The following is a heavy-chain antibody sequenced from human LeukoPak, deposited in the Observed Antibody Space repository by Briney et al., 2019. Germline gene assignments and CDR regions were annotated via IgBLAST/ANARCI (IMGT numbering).Heavy chain of an antibody. CDR3: AKAERVYYDILTGYYSPEY. J-gene: IGHJ4*02. V-gene: IGHV3-23*01. D-gene: IGHD3-9*01. CDR2: ISGSGGST. Sequence: GGSLRLSCAASGFTFSSYAMSWVRQAPGKGLEWVSAISGSGGSTYYADSVKGRLTISRDNSKNTLYLQMNSLRAEDTAVYYCAKAERVYYDILTGYYSPEYWGQGTLVTVSS. CDR1: GFTFSSYA.